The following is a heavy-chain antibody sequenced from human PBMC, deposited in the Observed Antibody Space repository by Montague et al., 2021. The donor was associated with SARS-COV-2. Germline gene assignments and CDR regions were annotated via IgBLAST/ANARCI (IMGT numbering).Heavy chain of an antibody. J-gene: IGHJ6*02. CDR2: ISHSGST. CDR3: ARGPYRLLFVPHYYGRDV. D-gene: IGHD2-2*01. Sequence: SETLSLTCAVYGGSLSGYYWSWIRQPPGEGLEWIAEISHSGSTSYNPSLKSRVTISVDTSKNQFSLKLSSATAADTAVYYCARGPYRLLFVPHYYGRDVWGQGTTVTVSS. V-gene: IGHV4-34*01. CDR1: GGSLSGYY.